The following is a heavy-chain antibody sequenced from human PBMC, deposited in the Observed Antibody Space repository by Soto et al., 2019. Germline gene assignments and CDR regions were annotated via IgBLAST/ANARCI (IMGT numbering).Heavy chain of an antibody. V-gene: IGHV4-4*07. CDR1: GASISGFY. Sequence: SETLSLTCTVSGASISGFYWSWIRKSAGKGLEWIGRIYATGTTDYNPSLKSRAMMSVDTSKKQFSLKLRSVTAADTAVYYCVRDGTKTLRDWFDPWGQGISVTVSS. CDR2: IYATGTT. CDR3: VRDGTKTLRDWFDP. D-gene: IGHD1-1*01. J-gene: IGHJ5*02.